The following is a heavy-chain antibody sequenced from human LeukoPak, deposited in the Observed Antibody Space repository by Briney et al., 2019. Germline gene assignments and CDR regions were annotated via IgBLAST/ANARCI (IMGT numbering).Heavy chain of an antibody. J-gene: IGHJ3*02. CDR1: GFTFSTYW. CDR2: INADGGAT. V-gene: IGHV3-74*01. D-gene: IGHD1-26*01. Sequence: GGPLRLSCAASGFTFSTYWMHWVRQGPGKGLVWVSRINADGGATSHADSVKGRFTTSRDNANNALYLQMNSLRAEDTAVYYCARGRPWAAFDIWGQGTMVTVSS. CDR3: ARGRPWAAFDI.